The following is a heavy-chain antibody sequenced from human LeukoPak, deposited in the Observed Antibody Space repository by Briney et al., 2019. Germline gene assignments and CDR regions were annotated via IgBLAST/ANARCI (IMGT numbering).Heavy chain of an antibody. J-gene: IGHJ1*01. CDR2: IKQDGSEK. Sequence: GGSLRLSRATSGFTFSNYWMNWVRQAPGKGLEWVANIKQDGSEKYYVDSVKGRFTISRDNAKNSLFLQMNGLRADDTAVYYCARDPQTNSWPEYFLHWGQGTLVTVSS. D-gene: IGHD6-13*01. V-gene: IGHV3-7*04. CDR3: ARDPQTNSWPEYFLH. CDR1: GFTFSNYW.